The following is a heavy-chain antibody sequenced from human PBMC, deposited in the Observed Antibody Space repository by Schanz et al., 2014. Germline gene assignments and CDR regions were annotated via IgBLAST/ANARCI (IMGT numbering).Heavy chain of an antibody. J-gene: IGHJ6*02. Sequence: QVQLVQSGAEVKKPGASVKVSCKASGYTFTGHHMHWVRQAPGQGLEWMGWINTKTGNPTYAQDFTGRFVFSLDTSASTAYLQISSLKAADTAVYYCARGKEQYLVRFGYYYGMDVWGQGTTVTVSS. D-gene: IGHD3-10*01. CDR2: INTKTGNP. CDR3: ARGKEQYLVRFGYYYGMDV. V-gene: IGHV7-4-1*02. CDR1: GYTFTGHH.